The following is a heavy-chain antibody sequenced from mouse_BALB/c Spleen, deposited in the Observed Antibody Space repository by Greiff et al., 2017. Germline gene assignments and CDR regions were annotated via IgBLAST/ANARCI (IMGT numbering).Heavy chain of an antibody. CDR2: IYPGNSDT. CDR1: GYSFTSFW. V-gene: IGHV1-5*01. J-gene: IGHJ2*01. D-gene: IGHD1-1*01. Sequence: EVQLQQSGTVLARPGASVKMSCTASGYSFTSFWMHWVKQRPGQGLEWIGAIYPGNSDTSYNQKFKGKAKLTAVTSASTAYMELSSLTNEDSAVYYCTMALPLRYYFDYWGQGTTLTVSS. CDR3: TMALPLRYYFDY.